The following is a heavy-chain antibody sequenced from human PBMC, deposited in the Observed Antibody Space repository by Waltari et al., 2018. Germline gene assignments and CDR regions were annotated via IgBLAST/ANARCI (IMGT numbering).Heavy chain of an antibody. CDR3: ARTYGSGSYVGY. CDR2: IYHSGNT. Sequence: QVQLQESGPGLVKPSGTLSLTCAVSGGSISSTNWWSWFRQPPGKGLAWIGEIYHSGNTNYNPSLKSRVTISVDKSKNQFSLKLTSVTAADTAVNYCARTYGSGSYVGYWGQGTLVIVSS. J-gene: IGHJ4*02. V-gene: IGHV4-4*02. CDR1: GGSISSTNW. D-gene: IGHD3-10*01.